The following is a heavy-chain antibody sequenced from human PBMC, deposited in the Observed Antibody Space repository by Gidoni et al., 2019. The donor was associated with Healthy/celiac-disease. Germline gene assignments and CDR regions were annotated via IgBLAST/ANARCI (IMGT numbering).Heavy chain of an antibody. D-gene: IGHD1-26*01. V-gene: IGHV3-30*18. CDR1: GFTFSSYG. Sequence: QVQLVESGGGVVQPGRSLRLSCAASGFTFSSYGMHWVRPAPGKGLEWVAVISYDGSNKYYADSVKGRFTISRDNSKNTLYLQMNSLRAEDTAVYYCAKDLSGGDGMDVWGQGTTVTVSS. CDR2: ISYDGSNK. J-gene: IGHJ6*02. CDR3: AKDLSGGDGMDV.